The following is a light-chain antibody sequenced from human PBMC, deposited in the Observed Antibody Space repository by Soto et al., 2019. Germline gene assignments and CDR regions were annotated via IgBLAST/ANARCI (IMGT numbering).Light chain of an antibody. CDR3: CSYVGSTTPVA. J-gene: IGLJ2*01. CDR1: ISDVGSYNL. Sequence: QSALTQPASVSGSPGQSITISCTGTISDVGSYNLVSWYQHHPGKAPKLMIYEGTKRPSGVSNRFSGSKSGNTASLTISGLQAEDEADYYCCSYVGSTTPVAFGGGTKVTVL. CDR2: EGT. V-gene: IGLV2-23*01.